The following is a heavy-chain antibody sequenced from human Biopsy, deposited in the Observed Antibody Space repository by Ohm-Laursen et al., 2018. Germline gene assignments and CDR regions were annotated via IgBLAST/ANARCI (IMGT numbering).Heavy chain of an antibody. CDR3: ARGEAGVYDALDI. J-gene: IGHJ3*02. CDR2: IYNSGST. D-gene: IGHD5/OR15-5a*01. CDR1: GGSMSSYY. V-gene: IGHV4-59*01. Sequence: SEPLSLTCAVSGGSMSSYYWTWIRQPPGKGLEWIGYIYNSGSTNYNPSLKSRVTISVAVDTSKSQFSLRLSSVTAADTAMYYCARGEAGVYDALDIWGQGTMVIVSS.